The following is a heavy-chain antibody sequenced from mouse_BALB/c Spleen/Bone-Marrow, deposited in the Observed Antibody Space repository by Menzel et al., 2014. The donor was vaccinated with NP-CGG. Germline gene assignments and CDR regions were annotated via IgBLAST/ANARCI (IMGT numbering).Heavy chain of an antibody. D-gene: IGHD1-2*01. CDR2: INPESSTI. CDR3: TRLTYYGLTDY. CDR1: GFDFSRYW. V-gene: IGHV4-1*02. J-gene: IGHJ2*01. Sequence: EVKLMESGGGLVQPGGSLKLSCTVSGFDFSRYWMSWVRQAPGKGLQWIGEINPESSTINHTPSLKDKFIISRDNAKNTLYLQMSKVRSEDTALYYCTRLTYYGLTDYWGQGTTLTVSS.